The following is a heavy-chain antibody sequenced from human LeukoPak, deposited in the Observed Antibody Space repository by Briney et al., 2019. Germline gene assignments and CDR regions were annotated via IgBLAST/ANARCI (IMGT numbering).Heavy chain of an antibody. CDR3: ARSAGGGTPDPLDV. CDR1: GFIFKSYS. J-gene: IGHJ3*01. D-gene: IGHD3-16*01. Sequence: GGSLRLSCAASGFIFKSYSLHWVRQAPGKGLEWVAGISYDGSNKYGDSVKGRFTISRDNSKNTLYLQMNRLKPEDTAVYYCARSAGGGTPDPLDVWGQGTMVIVSS. CDR2: ISYDGSNK. V-gene: IGHV3-30-3*01.